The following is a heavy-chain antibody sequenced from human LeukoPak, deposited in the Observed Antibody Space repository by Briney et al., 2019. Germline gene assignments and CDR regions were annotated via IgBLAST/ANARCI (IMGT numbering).Heavy chain of an antibody. Sequence: GGLIRLSCAASGFTFSTYGMHWGRQAPGKGLEWLAVIWYDGSNIYYADSVKGRFAISRDNSKNTLYLLLNSLRAEDTAVYYCARLQGPIRTVRGVGWGQRTLLIISS. CDR2: IWYDGSNI. V-gene: IGHV3-33*01. D-gene: IGHD3-10*01. J-gene: IGHJ1*01. CDR3: ARLQGPIRTVRGVG. CDR1: GFTFSTYG.